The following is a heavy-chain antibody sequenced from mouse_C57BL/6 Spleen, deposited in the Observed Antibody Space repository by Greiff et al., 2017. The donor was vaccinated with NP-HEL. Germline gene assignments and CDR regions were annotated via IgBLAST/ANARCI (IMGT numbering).Heavy chain of an antibody. D-gene: IGHD4-1*01. CDR2: INPYNGGT. Sequence: VQLQQSGPVLVKPGASVKMSCKASGYTFTDYYMNWVKQSHGKSLEWIGVINPYNGGTSYNQKFKGKATLTVDKSSSTAYMELNSLTSEDSAVYYCARGELGRFAYWGQGTLVTVSA. CDR1: GYTFTDYY. V-gene: IGHV1-19*01. J-gene: IGHJ3*01. CDR3: ARGELGRFAY.